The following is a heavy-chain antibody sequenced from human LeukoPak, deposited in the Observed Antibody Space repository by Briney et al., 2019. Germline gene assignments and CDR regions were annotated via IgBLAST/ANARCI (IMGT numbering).Heavy chain of an antibody. Sequence: SETLSLTCDVSGGSFSSYSWNWIRQPPGKGLEWIAGISYAGNTHTGSTSYSASLKSRVTISVDTPKNQFSLHLSSVTAADAGVYYCARGFSGFWEFDSWGQGTLVTVSS. CDR3: ARGFSGFWEFDS. D-gene: IGHD1-14*01. J-gene: IGHJ4*02. V-gene: IGHV4-34*01. CDR2: ISYAGNTHTGST. CDR1: GGSFSSYS.